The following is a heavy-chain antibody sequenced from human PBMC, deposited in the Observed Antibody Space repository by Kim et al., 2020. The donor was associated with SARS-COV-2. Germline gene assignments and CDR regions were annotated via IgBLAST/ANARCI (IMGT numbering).Heavy chain of an antibody. V-gene: IGHV3-23*01. J-gene: IGHJ4*02. CDR3: AKDTVYYDSSGYVDY. Sequence: DSGKARFAISRDKSKKTLCLQVNSLGAEDTAVYYCAKDTVYYDSSGYVDYWGQGTLVTVSS. D-gene: IGHD3-22*01.